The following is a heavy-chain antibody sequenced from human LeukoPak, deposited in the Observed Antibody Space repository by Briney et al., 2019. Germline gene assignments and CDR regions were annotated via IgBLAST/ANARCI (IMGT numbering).Heavy chain of an antibody. CDR3: ARHTGRYFDI. V-gene: IGHV5-51*01. CDR2: MYPGDSDT. CDR1: GYSFISYW. Sequence: PGESLKISCKASGYSFISYWIGWVRQMPGKGLEWMGIMYPGDSDTRYSPSFQGQVTISADKSIGTAYLQWSSLKAPDTAMYYCARHTGRYFDIWGRGTLVTVSS. J-gene: IGHJ2*01. D-gene: IGHD1-14*01.